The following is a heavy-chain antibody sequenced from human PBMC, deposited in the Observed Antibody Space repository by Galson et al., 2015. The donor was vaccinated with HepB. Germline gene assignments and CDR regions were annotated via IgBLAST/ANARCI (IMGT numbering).Heavy chain of an antibody. CDR1: GYTFSSFY. CDR2: INPINGAT. CDR3: TRDGDDSSGHFDM. V-gene: IGHV1-2*06. Sequence: SVKVSCKASGYTFSSFYIMWVRQAPGQGLEWMGRINPINGATNYAQKFQGRVTMTRDTSLSAAYMELNSLRSDDTALYYCTRDGDDSSGHFDMWGQGTMVTVSS. J-gene: IGHJ3*02. D-gene: IGHD3-22*01.